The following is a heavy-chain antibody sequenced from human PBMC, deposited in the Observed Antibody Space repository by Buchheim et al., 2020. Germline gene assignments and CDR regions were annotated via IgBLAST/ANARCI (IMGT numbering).Heavy chain of an antibody. D-gene: IGHD1-7*01. Sequence: EVQLLESGGGLVQPGGSLRLSCAASGFTFSRYAMTWVRQTPGKGLECVSGIRGSGGNTYYADSVKGRFTISRENSKKIPCLQMNSLRAEYTAIYYCARDRIVGTGIADYWGQGTL. CDR2: IRGSGGNT. J-gene: IGHJ4*02. CDR3: ARDRIVGTGIADY. V-gene: IGHV3-23*01. CDR1: GFTFSRYA.